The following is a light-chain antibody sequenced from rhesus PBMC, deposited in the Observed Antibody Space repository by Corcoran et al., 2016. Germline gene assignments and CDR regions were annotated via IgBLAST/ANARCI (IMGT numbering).Light chain of an antibody. J-gene: IGKJ3*01. CDR1: QGINTE. CDR2: AAS. V-gene: IGKV1-43*02. CDR3: LQYNSDPFT. Sequence: DIQMTQSPSSLSASVGDRVTITCRARQGINTEANWYQQKPGKPPKRLLYAASSLDSGVPSRFSGRGSGTAFTFTIRSLQPEAFATFYCLQYNSDPFTFGPGTKL.